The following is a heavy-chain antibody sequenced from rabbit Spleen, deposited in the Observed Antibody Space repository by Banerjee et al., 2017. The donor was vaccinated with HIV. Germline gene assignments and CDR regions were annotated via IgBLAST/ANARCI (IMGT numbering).Heavy chain of an antibody. CDR3: ARDLDGVIGWNFGW. CDR1: GFDFTNYY. D-gene: IGHD4-1*01. J-gene: IGHJ6*01. CDR2: IYPAKGST. Sequence: QLTETGGGLVQPGGSLTLSCKVSGFDFTNYYISWVRQAPGKGLEWIGIIYPAKGSTDYASWVNGRFTISSDNAQSTVDLKMTSLTAADTATYFCARDLDGVIGWNFGWWGPGTLVTVS. V-gene: IGHV1S7*01.